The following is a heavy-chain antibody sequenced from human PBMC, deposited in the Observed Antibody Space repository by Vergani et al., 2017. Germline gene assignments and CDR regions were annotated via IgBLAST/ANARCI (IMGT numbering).Heavy chain of an antibody. CDR1: GASVNSYY. CDR2: VSFRGDT. V-gene: IGHV4-59*02. CDR3: ARSRIYYGAGSPDY. J-gene: IGHJ4*02. Sequence: QVKLQESGPGLVKPSETLSLTCTVSGASVNSYYWSWIRHPPGKGLEWMGYVSFRGDTLYDPSVKGRMTISLNTSSNQFSLYLTSVTAAYTAVYYCARSRIYYGAGSPDYWGQGTLVTVSS. D-gene: IGHD3-10*01.